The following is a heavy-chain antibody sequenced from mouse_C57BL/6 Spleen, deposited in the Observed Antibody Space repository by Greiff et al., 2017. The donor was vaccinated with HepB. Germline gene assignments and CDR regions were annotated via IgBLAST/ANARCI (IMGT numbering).Heavy chain of an antibody. CDR2: INPSTGGT. V-gene: IGHV1-42*01. CDR3: ATYLITTVVADY. CDR1: GYSFTGYY. Sequence: EVQLQESGPELVKPGASVKISCKASGYSFTGYYMNWVKQSPEKSLEWIGEINPSTGGTTYNQKFKAKATLTVDKSSSTAYMQLKSLTSEDSAVYYCATYLITTVVADYWGQGTTLTVSS. J-gene: IGHJ2*01. D-gene: IGHD1-1*01.